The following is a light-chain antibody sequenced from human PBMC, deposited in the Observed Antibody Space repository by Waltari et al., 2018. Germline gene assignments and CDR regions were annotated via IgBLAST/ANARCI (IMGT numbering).Light chain of an antibody. Sequence: LLFTQSPVSLSVSPGDTVIPPCRASQSVRTNLVWYQQKAGQAPRTLIYGASTRASGVPSRFSGSGSETDFTLIISSLQSEDAAVYFCQQYYVWPPITFGGGTKLEI. J-gene: IGKJ4*01. CDR3: QQYYVWPPIT. CDR2: GAS. V-gene: IGKV3-15*01. CDR1: QSVRTN.